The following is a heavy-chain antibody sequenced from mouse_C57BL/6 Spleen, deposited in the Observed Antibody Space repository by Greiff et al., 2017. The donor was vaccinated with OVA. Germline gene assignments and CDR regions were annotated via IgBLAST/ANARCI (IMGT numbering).Heavy chain of an antibody. Sequence: QVQLQQPGAELVRPGTSVKLSCKASGYTFTSYWMHWVKQRPGQGLEWIGVIDPSDSYTNYNQKFKGKATLTVDTSSSTAYMQLSSLTSEDSAVYYGARGWYYGSRGYAMDYWGQGTSVTVSS. CDR2: IDPSDSYT. D-gene: IGHD1-1*01. CDR3: ARGWYYGSRGYAMDY. CDR1: GYTFTSYW. V-gene: IGHV1-59*01. J-gene: IGHJ4*01.